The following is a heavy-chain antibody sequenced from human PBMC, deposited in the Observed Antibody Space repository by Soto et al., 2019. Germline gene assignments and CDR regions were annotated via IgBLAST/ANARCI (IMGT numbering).Heavy chain of an antibody. V-gene: IGHV3-43*01. CDR1: GFTFDDYT. Sequence: GSLRLSCAASGFTFDDYTMHWVRQAPGKGLEWVSLISWDGGSTYYADSVKGRFTISRDNSKNSLYLQMNSLRTEDTALYYYAKDTYGGNSYFDYWGQGTLVTVSS. D-gene: IGHD2-21*02. J-gene: IGHJ4*02. CDR3: AKDTYGGNSYFDY. CDR2: ISWDGGST.